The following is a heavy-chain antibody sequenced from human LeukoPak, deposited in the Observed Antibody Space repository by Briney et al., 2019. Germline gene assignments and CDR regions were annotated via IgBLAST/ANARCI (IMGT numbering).Heavy chain of an antibody. CDR1: GGSISSYY. D-gene: IGHD3-10*01. V-gene: IGHV4-4*07. J-gene: IGHJ4*02. CDR3: ARERGGLWFGELFWYFDY. Sequence: SETLSFTCTVSGGSISSYYWSWIRQPAGKGLEWIGRIYTSGSTNYNPSLKSRVTMSVDTSKNQFSLKLSSVTAADTAVYYCARERGGLWFGELFWYFDYWGQGTLVTVSS. CDR2: IYTSGST.